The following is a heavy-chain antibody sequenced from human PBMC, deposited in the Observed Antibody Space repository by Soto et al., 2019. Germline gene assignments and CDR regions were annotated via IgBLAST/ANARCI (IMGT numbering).Heavy chain of an antibody. Sequence: SETLSLTCTVSGGSISSYYWSWIRQPPGKGLEWIGYIYYSGSTNYNPSLKSRVTISVDTSKNQFSLKLSSVTAADTAVYYCARTPLWTGGAFDIWGQGTMVTVSS. J-gene: IGHJ3*02. CDR1: GGSISSYY. V-gene: IGHV4-59*01. D-gene: IGHD2-21*01. CDR2: IYYSGST. CDR3: ARTPLWTGGAFDI.